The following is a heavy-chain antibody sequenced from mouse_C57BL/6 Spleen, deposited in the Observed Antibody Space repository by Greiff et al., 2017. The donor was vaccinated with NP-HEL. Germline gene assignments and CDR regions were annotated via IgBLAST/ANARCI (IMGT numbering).Heavy chain of an antibody. V-gene: IGHV14-4*01. CDR2: IDPENGDT. J-gene: IGHJ2*01. CDR3: TTRRGYDYVPFDY. D-gene: IGHD2-4*01. Sequence: EVQLQQSGAELVRPGASVKLSCTASGFNIKDDYMHWVKQRPEQGLEWIGWIDPENGDTEYASKFQGKATITADTSSNTAYLQLSSPTSEDTAVYYCTTRRGYDYVPFDYWGQGTTLTVSS. CDR1: GFNIKDDY.